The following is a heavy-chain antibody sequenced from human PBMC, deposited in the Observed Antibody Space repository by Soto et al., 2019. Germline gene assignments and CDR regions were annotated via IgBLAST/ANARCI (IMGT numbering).Heavy chain of an antibody. CDR3: ARDRIEYQLPSYYYYYGMNV. Sequence: QPGGSLRLSCAASGFTFSSYSMHWVRQAPGKGLEWVAVISYDGSNKYYADSVKGRFTISRDNSENTLYLQMNSLRAEDTAVYYCARDRIEYQLPSYYYYYGMNVWGQGTTVTVSS. CDR1: GFTFSSYS. J-gene: IGHJ6*02. CDR2: ISYDGSNK. D-gene: IGHD2-2*01. V-gene: IGHV3-30-3*01.